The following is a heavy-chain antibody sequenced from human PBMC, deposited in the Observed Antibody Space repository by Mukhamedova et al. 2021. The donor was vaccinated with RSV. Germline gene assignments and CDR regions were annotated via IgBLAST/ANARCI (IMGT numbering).Heavy chain of an antibody. J-gene: IGHJ2*01. Sequence: GFPFNISAMTWVRQAPGKGLEWVSIIYRGGSSTFYPDSVKGRFTLSSDDSKNAVYLQMNHLRVEDTPLYYRVREHFGGDDPYRGR. CDR3: VREHFGGDDPY. V-gene: IGHV3-23*03. D-gene: IGHD3-3*01. CDR1: GFPFNISA. CDR2: IYRGGSST.